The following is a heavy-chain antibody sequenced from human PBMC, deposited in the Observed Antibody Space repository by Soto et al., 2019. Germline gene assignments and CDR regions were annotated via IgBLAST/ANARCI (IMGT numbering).Heavy chain of an antibody. J-gene: IGHJ3*02. D-gene: IGHD1-26*01. CDR3: AKQEDYYAAFDI. Sequence: GASVKVSCTVSGYTLTELSMHWVRQAPGKGLEWMGGFDPEDGETIYAQKFQGRATMTEDTSTDTAYMELSSLRSEDTAVYYCAKQEDYYAAFDIWGQGTMVTVSS. CDR2: FDPEDGET. CDR1: GYTLTELS. V-gene: IGHV1-24*01.